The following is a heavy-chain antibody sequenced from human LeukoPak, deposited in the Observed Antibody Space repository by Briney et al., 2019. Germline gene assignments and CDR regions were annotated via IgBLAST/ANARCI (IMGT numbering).Heavy chain of an antibody. V-gene: IGHV1-2*02. CDR3: ILGGYSSGWYGY. D-gene: IGHD6-19*01. CDR2: INPNSGGT. J-gene: IGHJ4*02. CDR1: GYTFTGYY. Sequence: ASVKVSCKASGYTFTGYYMHWVRQAPGQGLKWMGWINPNSGGTNYAQKFQGRVTMTRDTSISTAYMELSRLRSDDTAVYYCILGGYSSGWYGYWGQGTLVTVSS.